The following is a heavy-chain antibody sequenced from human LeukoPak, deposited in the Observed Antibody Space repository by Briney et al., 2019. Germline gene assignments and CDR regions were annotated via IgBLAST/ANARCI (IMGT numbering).Heavy chain of an antibody. J-gene: IGHJ4*02. CDR1: GGTFSSYT. D-gene: IGHD6-19*01. Sequence: SVKVSCKASGGTFSSYTITWVRQAPGQGLEWMGGIIPIFGSANYAQKLQGRVTITADESTNTAYMDLNSLRSEDTAVYYCARGSIAVAGKRYFDYWGQGTLVAVSS. V-gene: IGHV1-69*13. CDR3: ARGSIAVAGKRYFDY. CDR2: IIPIFGSA.